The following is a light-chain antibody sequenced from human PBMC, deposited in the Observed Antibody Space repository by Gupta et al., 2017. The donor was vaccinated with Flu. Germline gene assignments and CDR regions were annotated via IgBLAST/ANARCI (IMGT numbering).Light chain of an antibody. V-gene: IGKV1-33*01. Sequence: DIQMTQSPSSLSASVGDRVTITCQASQDISNYLNWYQQKPGKAPKLLIYDASNLETGVPSRFSGSGSGTDFTCTISSLQPEDIETYYCQQSRTFGQGTKVEIK. J-gene: IGKJ1*01. CDR2: DAS. CDR1: QDISNY. CDR3: QQSRT.